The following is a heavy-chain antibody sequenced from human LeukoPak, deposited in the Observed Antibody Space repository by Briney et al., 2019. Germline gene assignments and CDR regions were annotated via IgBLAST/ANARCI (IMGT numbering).Heavy chain of an antibody. D-gene: IGHD4-23*01. Sequence: PSETLPLTCTVSGGSISSYYWGWIRQPPGKGLEWIGYIYYSGSTNYNPSLKSRVTISVDTSKNQFSLKLSSVTAADTAVYYCARNLYGGNLNYFDYWGQGTLVTVSS. CDR1: GGSISSYY. J-gene: IGHJ4*02. V-gene: IGHV4-59*01. CDR3: ARNLYGGNLNYFDY. CDR2: IYYSGST.